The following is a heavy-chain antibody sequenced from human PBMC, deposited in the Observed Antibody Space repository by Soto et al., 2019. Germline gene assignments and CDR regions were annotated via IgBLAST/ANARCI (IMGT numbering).Heavy chain of an antibody. CDR3: ARRLGWEPANDDFEM. CDR2: ITSSGSTI. D-gene: IGHD1-26*01. J-gene: IGHJ3*02. CDR1: GFSFSDYY. V-gene: IGHV3-11*01. Sequence: GGSLRLSCAASGFSFSDYYISWIRQAPWKGLEWVSYITSSGSTIYYAASVKGRFTISRDNAKNSLYLQMNSLRVEDKAVYYCARRLGWEPANDDFEMWGKATMVTVS.